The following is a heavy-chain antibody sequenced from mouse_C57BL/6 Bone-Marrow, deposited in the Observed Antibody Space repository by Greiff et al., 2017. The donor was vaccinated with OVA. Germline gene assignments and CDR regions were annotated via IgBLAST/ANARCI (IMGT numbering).Heavy chain of an antibody. CDR2: ISDGGSYT. D-gene: IGHD1-1*01. CDR1: GSTFSSYA. V-gene: IGHV5-4*03. CDR3: ARTLITTVVAGAMDY. J-gene: IGHJ4*01. Sequence: EVKLMESGGGLVKPGGSLKLSCAASGSTFSSYAMSWVRQTPEKRLEWVATISDGGSYTYYPDNVKGRFTISRDNAKNNLYLQMSHLKSEDTAMYYWARTLITTVVAGAMDYWGQGTSVTVSS.